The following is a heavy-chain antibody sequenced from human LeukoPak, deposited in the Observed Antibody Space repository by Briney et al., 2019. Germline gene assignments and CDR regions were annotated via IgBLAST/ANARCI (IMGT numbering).Heavy chain of an antibody. CDR3: ARDSLSSSSGWFDP. D-gene: IGHD6-6*01. Sequence: PGGSLRLSCAASGFTFNNYGMHWVRQAPGKGLEWVAVIWHDGSNKYYGDSVKGRFTISRDNSKNTLYLQMKRLRAEDTAVYYCARDSLSSSSGWFDPWGQGTLVTVSS. CDR2: IWHDGSNK. CDR1: GFTFNNYG. V-gene: IGHV3-33*01. J-gene: IGHJ5*02.